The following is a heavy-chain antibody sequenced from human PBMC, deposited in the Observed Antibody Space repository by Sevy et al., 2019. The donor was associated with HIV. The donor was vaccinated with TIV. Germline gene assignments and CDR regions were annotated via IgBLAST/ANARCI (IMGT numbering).Heavy chain of an antibody. CDR3: ARVAVEYCTNDCYHRFDH. CDR1: GFTFPIYS. CDR2: ISYDGNYK. Sequence: GGSLRLSCVASGFTFPIYSVLWVRQAPGKGLEWLTLISYDGNYKYYANSVKGRFTNSRDNSNNNLYLQMSSLRVEDTALYFCARVAVEYCTNDCYHRFDHWGLGTLVTVSS. D-gene: IGHD2-8*01. J-gene: IGHJ4*02. V-gene: IGHV3-30*04.